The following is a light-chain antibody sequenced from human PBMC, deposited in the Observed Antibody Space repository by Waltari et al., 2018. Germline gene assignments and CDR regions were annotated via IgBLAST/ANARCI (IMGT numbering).Light chain of an antibody. CDR3: QAWDGNTVI. Sequence: SYVLNQPPSVSVSPGQTASITCSGAKCRDKYASWYQPKAGQPPVLIIYQDVARPSSLPDRFSASNSGTTATLTISGTQALDEADYYCQAWDGNTVIFGGGTRLTVL. V-gene: IGLV3-1*01. CDR2: QDV. J-gene: IGLJ2*01. CDR1: KCRDKY.